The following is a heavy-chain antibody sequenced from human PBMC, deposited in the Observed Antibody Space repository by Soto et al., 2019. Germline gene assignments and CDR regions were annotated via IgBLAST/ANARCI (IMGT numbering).Heavy chain of an antibody. J-gene: IGHJ5*02. CDR1: GGTFSSYA. V-gene: IGHV1-69*13. CDR2: IIPIFGTA. CDR3: ARGIAAAAPNNWFDP. Sequence: SVKVSCKASGGTFSSYAISWVRQAPGQGLEWMGGIIPIFGTANYAQKFQGRVTITADESTSTAYMELSSLRSEDTAVYYCARGIAAAAPNNWFDPWGQGTLVTISS. D-gene: IGHD6-13*01.